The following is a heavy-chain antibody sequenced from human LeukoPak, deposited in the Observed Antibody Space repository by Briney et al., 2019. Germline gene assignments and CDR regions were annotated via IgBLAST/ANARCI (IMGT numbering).Heavy chain of an antibody. V-gene: IGHV4-61*01. CDR2: IYYSGST. J-gene: IGHJ3*02. D-gene: IGHD1-26*01. CDR3: ARDPIVGATLDAFDI. CDR1: GGSVSSGSYY. Sequence: SETLSLTCTVSGGSVSSGSYYWSWIRQLPGKGLEWIGYIYYSGSTNYNPSLKSRVTISVDTSKNQFSLKLSSVTAADTAVYYCARDPIVGATLDAFDIWGQGTMVTVSS.